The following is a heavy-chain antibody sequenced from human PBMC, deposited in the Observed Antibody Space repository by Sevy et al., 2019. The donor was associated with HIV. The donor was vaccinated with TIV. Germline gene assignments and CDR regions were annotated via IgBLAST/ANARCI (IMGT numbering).Heavy chain of an antibody. CDR2: TYYRSKWYN. J-gene: IGHJ4*01. CDR3: ASLSAGY. Sequence: KQSQTLSLTCAISGDSVSSNSATWNWIRQSPSRGLEWLGRTYYRSKWYNNYAVSVKSRITINPDTSRNQFSLLLKSVTPEDTAVYYCASLSAGYWGQGTLVTVSS. V-gene: IGHV6-1*01. CDR1: GDSVSSNSAT.